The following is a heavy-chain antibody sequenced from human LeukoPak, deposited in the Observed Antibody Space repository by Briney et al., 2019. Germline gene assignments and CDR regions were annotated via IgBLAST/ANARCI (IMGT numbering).Heavy chain of an antibody. J-gene: IGHJ4*02. CDR3: AISSGSGWSS. D-gene: IGHD6-19*01. Sequence: GASVKVSCKAAGGTFSSKTINWVRQAPGHGFEWMGRIIPVVARANSAQKYQDRVTIIADKFTNIAYMELSSLRSEDTGVYYCAISSGSGWSSWGQGTLVTVSA. CDR2: IIPVVARA. CDR1: GGTFSSKT. V-gene: IGHV1-69*02.